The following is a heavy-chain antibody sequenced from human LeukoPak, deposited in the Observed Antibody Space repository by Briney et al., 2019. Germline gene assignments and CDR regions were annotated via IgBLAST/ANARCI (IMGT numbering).Heavy chain of an antibody. CDR2: MYYSGSS. CDR3: ARDYYGHYYMDV. V-gene: IGHV4-59*13. CDR1: GGSIGAYY. D-gene: IGHD3-10*01. Sequence: SETLSLTCTVSGGSIGAYYWSWIRRPPGKGLEWIGYMYYSGSSNYNPSLKSRVTISVDTSKNQFSLKLNSVTAADTAVYYCARDYYGHYYMDVWGKGTTVTISS. J-gene: IGHJ6*03.